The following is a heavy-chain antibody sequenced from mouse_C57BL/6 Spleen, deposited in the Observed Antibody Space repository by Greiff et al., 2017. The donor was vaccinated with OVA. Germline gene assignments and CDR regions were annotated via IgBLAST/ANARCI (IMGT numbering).Heavy chain of an antibody. CDR1: GYAFTNYL. J-gene: IGHJ4*01. D-gene: IGHD1-1*01. CDR2: INPGSGGT. Sequence: QVHVKQSGAELVRPGTSVKVSCKASGYAFTNYLIEWVKQRPGQGLEWIGVINPGSGGTNYNEKFKGKATLTADKSSSTAYMQLSSLTSEDSAVYFCARNYGSSDAMDYWGQGTSVTVSS. CDR3: ARNYGSSDAMDY. V-gene: IGHV1-54*01.